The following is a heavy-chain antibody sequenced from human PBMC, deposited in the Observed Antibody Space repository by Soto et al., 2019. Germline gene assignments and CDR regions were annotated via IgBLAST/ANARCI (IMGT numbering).Heavy chain of an antibody. CDR3: VRDVGFDYAN. Sequence: EVLLVESGGALEQPGGSLRLSCAASGFTFMNFAMAWVRQAPGKGLEWVSAIGLKDDITYFADSVKGRFYISRDNDENSLHLQMNYVSAEDTGVYFCVRDVGFDYANWGQGTRVTVSS. CDR2: IGLKDDIT. V-gene: IGHV3-23*04. D-gene: IGHD2-2*01. J-gene: IGHJ4*02. CDR1: GFTFMNFA.